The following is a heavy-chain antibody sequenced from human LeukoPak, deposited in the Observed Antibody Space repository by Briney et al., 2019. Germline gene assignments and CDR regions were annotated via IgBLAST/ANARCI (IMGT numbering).Heavy chain of an antibody. CDR2: ISGSGGST. Sequence: GGSLRLSCAASGFTFSSYAMSWVRQAPGKGLGWVSAISGSGGSTYYADSVKGRFTISRDNSKNTLYLQMNSLRAEDTAVYYCAKFVLSGYSYGYDYFDYWGQGTLVTVSS. CDR1: GFTFSSYA. J-gene: IGHJ4*02. D-gene: IGHD5-18*01. V-gene: IGHV3-23*01. CDR3: AKFVLSGYSYGYDYFDY.